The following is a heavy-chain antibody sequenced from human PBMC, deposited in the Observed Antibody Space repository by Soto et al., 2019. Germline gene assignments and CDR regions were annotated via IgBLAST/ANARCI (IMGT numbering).Heavy chain of an antibody. D-gene: IGHD6-13*01. Sequence: QVQLVQSGAEVKKPGSSVKVSCKASGGTFSTYTISWVRQAPGQGLEWMGRILPMLDITNSAQRFQGRVTITADKSTSTAYLELSSLRSEDTAVYYCTLGSWSAETFEIWGRGTMVTVSS. CDR3: TLGSWSAETFEI. V-gene: IGHV1-69*02. CDR2: ILPMLDIT. J-gene: IGHJ3*02. CDR1: GGTFSTYT.